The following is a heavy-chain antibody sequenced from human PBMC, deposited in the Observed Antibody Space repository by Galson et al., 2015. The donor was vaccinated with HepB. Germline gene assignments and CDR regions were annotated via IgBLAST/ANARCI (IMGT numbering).Heavy chain of an antibody. Sequence: SLRLSCAASGFTFSSYWMHWVRQAPGKGLVWVSRINSDGSSTSYADSVKGRFTISRDNAKNTLYLQMNSLRAEDTAVYYCAREEGYDFWSGNGGFDPWGQGTLVTVSS. CDR2: INSDGSST. CDR1: GFTFSSYW. J-gene: IGHJ5*02. D-gene: IGHD3-3*01. CDR3: AREEGYDFWSGNGGFDP. V-gene: IGHV3-74*01.